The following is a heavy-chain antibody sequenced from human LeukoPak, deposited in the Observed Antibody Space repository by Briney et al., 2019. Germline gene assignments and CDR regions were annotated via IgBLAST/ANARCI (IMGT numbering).Heavy chain of an antibody. D-gene: IGHD1-14*01. CDR3: ARGGITPRKFDS. CDR2: ISSNGERT. V-gene: IGHV3-23*01. Sequence: GGSLRLSCAASGFIFSSYGMSWFRQAPGKGLEGVSGISSNGERTYFADSVKGRFGISRDNSKNTVYLQMESLRAEDTAVYYCARGGITPRKFDSWGQGTLVTVSS. J-gene: IGHJ4*02. CDR1: GFIFSSYG.